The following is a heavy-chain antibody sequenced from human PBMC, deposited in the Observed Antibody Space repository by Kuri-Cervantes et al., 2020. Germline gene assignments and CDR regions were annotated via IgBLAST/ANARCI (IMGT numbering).Heavy chain of an antibody. D-gene: IGHD4-17*01. Sequence: GESLKISCGASGLTLSDHYMDWVRQAPGKGLEWVARIGDKANNYITYYAASVKGRFTISRDDSKSIAYLQMNSLKTEDTAVYYCTRDHRDYGDYLYYFDYWGQGTLVTVSS. V-gene: IGHV3-72*01. CDR2: IGDKANNYIT. CDR3: TRDHRDYGDYLYYFDY. CDR1: GLTLSDHY. J-gene: IGHJ4*02.